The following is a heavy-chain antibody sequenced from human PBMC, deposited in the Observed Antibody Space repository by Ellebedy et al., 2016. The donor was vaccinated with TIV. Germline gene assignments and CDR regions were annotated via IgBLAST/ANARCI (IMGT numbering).Heavy chain of an antibody. CDR2: ISGSGDRT. J-gene: IGHJ1*01. D-gene: IGHD6-6*01. V-gene: IGHV3-23*01. CDR3: IFKGMSARLY. Sequence: GESLKISCAASGFTFSIYAMSWVRQAPGKGLAWVSLISGSGDRTYYADSVKGRFTISRDNSKDTLYVRMNSLRAEDTAVYYCIFKGMSARLYWGQGTLVTVSS. CDR1: GFTFSIYA.